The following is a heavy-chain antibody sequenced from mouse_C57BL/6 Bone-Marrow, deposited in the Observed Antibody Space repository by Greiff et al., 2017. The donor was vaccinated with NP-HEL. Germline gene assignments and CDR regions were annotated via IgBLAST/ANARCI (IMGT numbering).Heavy chain of an antibody. Sequence: VKLMESGPGLVQPSQSLSITCTVSGFSLTSYGVHWVRQSPGKGLEWLGVIWRGGSTDYNAAFMSRLSITKDNSKSQVFFKMNSLQADDTAIYYCAKDWGGSSYVAWFAYWGQGTLVTVSA. CDR3: AKDWGGSSYVAWFAY. CDR2: IWRGGST. CDR1: GFSLTSYG. D-gene: IGHD1-1*01. V-gene: IGHV2-5*01. J-gene: IGHJ3*01.